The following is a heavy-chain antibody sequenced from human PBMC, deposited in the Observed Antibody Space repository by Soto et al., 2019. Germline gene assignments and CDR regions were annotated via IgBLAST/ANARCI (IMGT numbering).Heavy chain of an antibody. CDR3: SRVHYYDSSGYYDEQFYGMDV. CDR2: ISSSGSTI. D-gene: IGHD3-22*01. J-gene: IGHJ6*02. V-gene: IGHV3-48*03. Sequence: PGGSLIISCAASGFTFDDYALHWVRQARGKGLEWVSFISSSGSTIYFADSVKGRFTISIDHAKKSLYLQMNSLRAEDTSVYYCSRVHYYDSSGYYDEQFYGMDVWGQGNTVPVSS. CDR1: GFTFDDYA.